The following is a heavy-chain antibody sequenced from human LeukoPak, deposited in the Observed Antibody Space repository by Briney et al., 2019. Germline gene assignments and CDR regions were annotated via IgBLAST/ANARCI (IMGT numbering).Heavy chain of an antibody. Sequence: GGSLRLSCAASGFTFSSYWMSWVRQAPGKGLEWVANIKQDGSEKYYVDSVKGRFTFSRDNAKNPLFLQMNSLRAEDTAVYYCARGVDTATTFDYWGQGTLVTV. D-gene: IGHD5-18*01. CDR3: ARGVDTATTFDY. V-gene: IGHV3-7*04. CDR1: GFTFSSYW. J-gene: IGHJ4*02. CDR2: IKQDGSEK.